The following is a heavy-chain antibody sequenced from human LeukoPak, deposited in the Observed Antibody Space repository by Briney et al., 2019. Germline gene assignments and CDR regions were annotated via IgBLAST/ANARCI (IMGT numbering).Heavy chain of an antibody. D-gene: IGHD6-19*01. Sequence: ASVKVSCKESGYTFTSYYMHWVRQAPVHGLEWMGLINSSGGSTSYAQKFQGRVTMTRDTPTSTVYMELSSLRSEDTAVYYCARGRIYSSGWYDVRKYFDYWGQGTLVTVSS. V-gene: IGHV1-46*01. J-gene: IGHJ4*02. CDR3: ARGRIYSSGWYDVRKYFDY. CDR1: GYTFTSYY. CDR2: INSSGGST.